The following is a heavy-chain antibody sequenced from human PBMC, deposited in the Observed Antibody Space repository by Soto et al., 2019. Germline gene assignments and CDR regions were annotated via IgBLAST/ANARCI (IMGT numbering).Heavy chain of an antibody. CDR3: ARAPGIAAAGTPYYFDY. D-gene: IGHD6-13*01. CDR2: INPSGGST. J-gene: IGHJ4*02. CDR1: GYTFTSYY. Sequence: ASVKVSCKASGYTFTSYYMHWVRQAPGQGLEWMGIINPSGGSTSYAQKFQGRVTMTRDTSTSTVYMELSSLRSEDTAVYYCARAPGIAAAGTPYYFDYWGQGTLVTVSS. V-gene: IGHV1-46*01.